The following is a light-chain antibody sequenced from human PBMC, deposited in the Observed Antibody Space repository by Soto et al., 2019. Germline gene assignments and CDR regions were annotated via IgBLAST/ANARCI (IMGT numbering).Light chain of an antibody. Sequence: DIRMTPPPSSLSASVGDRVTIPCQASQDIATNLNWYQQKPGKAPKLLIYDASGLATGVPSRFRGSGSGTDFTLTITSLQPEDIATYYCQQYENVPITFGQGTRLEIK. CDR1: QDIATN. V-gene: IGKV1-33*01. J-gene: IGKJ5*01. CDR2: DAS. CDR3: QQYENVPIT.